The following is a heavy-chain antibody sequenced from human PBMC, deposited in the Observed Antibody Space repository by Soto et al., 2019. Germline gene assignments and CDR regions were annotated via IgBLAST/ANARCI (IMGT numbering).Heavy chain of an antibody. J-gene: IGHJ6*02. CDR3: AINYYDSSGYSNEYMDV. Sequence: GESLKISCQASGSSFTSYCIGWVRQMPGKGVQLMGIIYPGYSETKNSPSFTGQVTISADKSISTAYLQWSSLKASDTAMYYCAINYYDSSGYSNEYMDVWGQGTTVTVS. CDR2: IYPGYSET. CDR1: GSSFTSYC. D-gene: IGHD3-22*01. V-gene: IGHV5-51*01.